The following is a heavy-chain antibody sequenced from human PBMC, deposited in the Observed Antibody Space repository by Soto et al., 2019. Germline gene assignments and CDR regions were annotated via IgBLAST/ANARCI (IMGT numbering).Heavy chain of an antibody. V-gene: IGHV3-74*01. CDR3: VRDQDSRGYSVFNH. CDR2: INNDGSST. CDR1: GFTLNSFF. Sequence: GGSLRLSCAASGFTLNSFFMHWVRQAPGRGLMWVSRINNDGSSTTYAESVKGRFTISRDNAKNTLYLQMNSLRADVTAVYFCVRDQDSRGYSVFNHWGQGAQVTVSS. D-gene: IGHD3-22*01. J-gene: IGHJ4*02.